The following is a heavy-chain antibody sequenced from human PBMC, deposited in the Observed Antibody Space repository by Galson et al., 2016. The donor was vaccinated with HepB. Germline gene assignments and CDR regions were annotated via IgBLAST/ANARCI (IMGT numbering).Heavy chain of an antibody. J-gene: IGHJ4*02. CDR1: GGSFSVYY. D-gene: IGHD7-27*01. Sequence: SETLSLTCAVYGGSFSVYYWSWIRQPPGKGLEWIGYIYYSGTTYYNPSLKSRIDMSIDTSKDQFSLTMTSVTAADPAVYYCARLYVGWGHYRFDSWGQGSLLIVSS. V-gene: IGHV4-34*10. CDR2: IYYSGTT. CDR3: ARLYVGWGHYRFDS.